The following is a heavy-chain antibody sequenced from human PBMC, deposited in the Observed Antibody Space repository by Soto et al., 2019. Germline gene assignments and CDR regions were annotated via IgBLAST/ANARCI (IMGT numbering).Heavy chain of an antibody. V-gene: IGHV3-21*01. CDR1: GFTFSYYT. J-gene: IGHJ3*02. CDR3: ARRTTDAFDI. CDR2: ISSSSTYI. Sequence: GGSLRLSCAASGFTFSYYTVNWVRQAPGKGLEWVPSISSSSTYIYYADSVKGRFTISRDNAKNSLYLQMNSLRAEDTAVYYCARRTTDAFDIWGQGTMVTVSS. D-gene: IGHD4-17*01.